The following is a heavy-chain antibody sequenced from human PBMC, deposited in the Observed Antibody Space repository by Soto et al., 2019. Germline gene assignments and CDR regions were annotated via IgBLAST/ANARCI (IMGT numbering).Heavy chain of an antibody. D-gene: IGHD3-16*01. CDR3: AKDRRAGGNSAFYFDF. Sequence: GESLKISCAASGFKFSNYAMSWVRQAPGKGLEWVSLISATGGGTYYADSVKGRFTISRDNSHTTLYLQVRSLTAEDTAVYYCAKDRRAGGNSAFYFDFWGQGAQVTVSS. J-gene: IGHJ4*02. CDR1: GFKFSNYA. V-gene: IGHV3-23*01. CDR2: ISATGGGT.